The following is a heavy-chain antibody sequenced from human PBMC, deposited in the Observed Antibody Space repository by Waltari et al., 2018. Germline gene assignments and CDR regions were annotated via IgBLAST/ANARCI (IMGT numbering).Heavy chain of an antibody. D-gene: IGHD1-26*01. Sequence: QVQLQESGPGLVKPSETLSLTCAVSGYSISSGYYWGWIRQPPGKGREWIGSIYHSGRTYYNPSLKSRVTISGDTSKNQFYLKLSSVTAADTAVYYCASQRETPFIVGAGDFDYWGQGTLVTVSS. CDR1: GYSISSGYY. J-gene: IGHJ4*02. CDR3: ASQRETPFIVGAGDFDY. V-gene: IGHV4-38-2*01. CDR2: IYHSGRT.